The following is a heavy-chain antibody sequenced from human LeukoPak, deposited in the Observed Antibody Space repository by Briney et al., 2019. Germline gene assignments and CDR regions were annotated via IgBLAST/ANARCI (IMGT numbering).Heavy chain of an antibody. D-gene: IGHD5-18*01. CDR1: GGTFSSYA. V-gene: IGHV1-69*04. J-gene: IGHJ4*02. CDR3: ARNVGGYSYGYDY. CDR2: IIPILGIA. Sequence: SVKVSCKASGGTFSSYAISWVRQAPGQGLEWMGRIIPILGIANYAQKFQGRVTITADKSTSTAYMELSSLRSEDTAVYYCARNVGGYSYGYDYWGQGTLVTVSS.